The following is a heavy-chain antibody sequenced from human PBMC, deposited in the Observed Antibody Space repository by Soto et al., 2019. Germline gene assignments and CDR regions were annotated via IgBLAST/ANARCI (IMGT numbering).Heavy chain of an antibody. CDR3: ARVRRYCSSTTCPMWFDP. J-gene: IGHJ5*02. V-gene: IGHV3-11*01. CDR1: GFTFKDHY. Sequence: GGSLRLSCTASGFTFKDHYMSWIRQAPGKGLEWVTHISNTGSSIYYADFVKGRITISRDNAKNSLFLQMSSLSAEDTAMYYCARVRRYCSSTTCPMWFDPWGQGTLVTVSS. CDR2: ISNTGSSI. D-gene: IGHD2-2*01.